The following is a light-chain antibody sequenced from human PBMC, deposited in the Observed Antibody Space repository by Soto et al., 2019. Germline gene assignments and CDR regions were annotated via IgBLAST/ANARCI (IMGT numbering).Light chain of an antibody. J-gene: IGKJ1*01. CDR1: QSISTF. CDR3: QHSYNTPWT. Sequence: DLQMTQSPSTLSASVGDRVTITCRASQSISTFLNWYQRSTGKAPRLLIYDASTLHSGVPSRFSGSGSGTHFTLTISSLRPEDVATYYCQHSYNTPWTFGQGTKVDI. CDR2: DAS. V-gene: IGKV1-39*01.